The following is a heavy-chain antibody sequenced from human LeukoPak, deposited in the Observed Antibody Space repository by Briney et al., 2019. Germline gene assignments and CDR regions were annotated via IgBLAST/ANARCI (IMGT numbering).Heavy chain of an antibody. CDR2: ITTSSTYI. V-gene: IGHV3-21*01. J-gene: IGHJ6*03. D-gene: IGHD1-26*01. CDR1: GFTFSSYE. Sequence: GGSLRLSCAASGFTFSSYEMNWVRQAPGKGLEWVSSITTSSTYIYYADSVKGRFTISRDNAKNSLYLQMNNLRAEDTAVYYCARDPYSGSYGDYYYYYMDVWGKGTTVTISS. CDR3: ARDPYSGSYGDYYYYYMDV.